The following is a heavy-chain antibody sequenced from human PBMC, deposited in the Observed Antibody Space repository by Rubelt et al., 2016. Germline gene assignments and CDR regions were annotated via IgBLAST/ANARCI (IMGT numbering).Heavy chain of an antibody. CDR1: GFTFSGSA. Sequence: VQLVESGGGLVQPGGSLTLSCAASGFTFSGSAIHWVRQAPGKGLEWVAVIWYNGNNKYYADSVKGRFTISSDNSKNTLYLQMNSLKTEDTAFYYCGRVSMTNRRVIDYWGQGTLVTVSS. J-gene: IGHJ4*02. V-gene: IGHV3-33*08. CDR2: IWYNGNNK. CDR3: GRVSMTNRRVIDY. D-gene: IGHD2-21*01.